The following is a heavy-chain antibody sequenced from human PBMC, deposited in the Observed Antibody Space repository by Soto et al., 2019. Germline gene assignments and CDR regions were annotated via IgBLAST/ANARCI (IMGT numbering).Heavy chain of an antibody. CDR2: INSDGSST. J-gene: IGHJ5*02. CDR3: ARERYFDWLLAPGGFDP. Sequence: GGSLRLSCAASGFSFSSYWMHWVRQAPGKGLVWVSRINSDGSSTSYADSVKGRFTISRDNAKNTLYLQMNSLRAEDTAVYYCARERYFDWLLAPGGFDPWGQGT. CDR1: GFSFSSYW. D-gene: IGHD3-9*01. V-gene: IGHV3-74*01.